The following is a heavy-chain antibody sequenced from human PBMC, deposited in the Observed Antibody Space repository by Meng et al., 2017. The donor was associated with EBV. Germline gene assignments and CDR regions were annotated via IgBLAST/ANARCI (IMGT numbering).Heavy chain of an antibody. CDR3: ASGNFTDH. CDR2: INPTSGGT. Sequence: QVQLVPSGAEVKQPGASVKVSCKASGDTFTGYYLHWVGQSPGQGLEWMGRINPTSGGTNYVQKFQGRVTKTRATSISTAYMELTGLRSGDTAVYYCASGNFTDHGGQGTRVTVSS. J-gene: IGHJ4*02. CDR1: GDTFTGYY. D-gene: IGHD3-3*01. V-gene: IGHV1-2*06.